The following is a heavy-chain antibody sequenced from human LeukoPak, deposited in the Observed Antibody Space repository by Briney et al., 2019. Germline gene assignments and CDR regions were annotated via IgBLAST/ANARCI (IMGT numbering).Heavy chain of an antibody. J-gene: IGHJ4*02. CDR2: IIPIFGTA. Sequence: SVKVSCKASGGTFSSYAISWVRQAPGQGLEWMGGIIPIFGTANYAQRFQGRVTITADESTSTAYMELSSLRSEDTAVYYCAGGYSSSWYGIHYWGQGTLVTVSS. V-gene: IGHV1-69*13. D-gene: IGHD6-13*01. CDR1: GGTFSSYA. CDR3: AGGYSSSWYGIHY.